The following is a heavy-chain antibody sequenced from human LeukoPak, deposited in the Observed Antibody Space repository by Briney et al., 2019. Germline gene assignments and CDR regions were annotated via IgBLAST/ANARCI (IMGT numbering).Heavy chain of an antibody. CDR1: GFTFSSYW. CDR2: IKQDGSEK. D-gene: IGHD3-22*01. J-gene: IGHJ4*02. CDR3: ARDYYDSSGEFDY. Sequence: GESLRLSCAASGFTFSSYWMSWVRQAPGKGLEWVANIKQDGSEKYYVDSVKGRYTISRDNAKNSLYLQMNSLRAEDTAVYYCARDYYDSSGEFDYWGQGTLVTVSS. V-gene: IGHV3-7*05.